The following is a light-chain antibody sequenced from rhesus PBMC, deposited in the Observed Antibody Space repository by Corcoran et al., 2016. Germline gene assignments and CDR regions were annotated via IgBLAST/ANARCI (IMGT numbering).Light chain of an antibody. CDR2: KAS. CDR1: ENVNNY. Sequence: DIQMTQSPSSLFASVGDRVTITCRASENVNNYLNWYQQKPGKATKLLIYKASTLQSGVPSRFSGSGSGTDYTFTISSLQPEDVATYYCQHGYCTPLTFGGGTKVEIK. J-gene: IGKJ4*01. V-gene: IGKV1-74*01. CDR3: QHGYCTPLT.